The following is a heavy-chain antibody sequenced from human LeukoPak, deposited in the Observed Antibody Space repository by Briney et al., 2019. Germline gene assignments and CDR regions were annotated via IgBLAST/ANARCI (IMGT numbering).Heavy chain of an antibody. CDR2: IYPGDSDT. Sequence: GESLKISCKGSGYSFTSYWIGWVRQMPGKGLEWMGIIYPGDSDTRYSPSFQGQVTISADKSISTAYLQWSSLKASDTAMYYCARQEYCSGGSCYTGENWFDPWGQGTLVTVSS. V-gene: IGHV5-51*01. J-gene: IGHJ5*02. D-gene: IGHD2-15*01. CDR1: GYSFTSYW. CDR3: ARQEYCSGGSCYTGENWFDP.